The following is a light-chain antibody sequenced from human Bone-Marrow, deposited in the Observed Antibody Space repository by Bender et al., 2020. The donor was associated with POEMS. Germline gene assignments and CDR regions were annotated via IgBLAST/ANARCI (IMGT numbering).Light chain of an antibody. CDR2: EVS. CDR1: SDDIGDYNY. Sequence: QSALTQPSSVSGSPGQSITISCTGTSDDIGDYNYVSWYQQHPGKAPKLIIYEVSKRTSGFSNRFSGSKSGNTASLTISGLQAEDEAYYSCCSYAGGNTLLFGGGTMLTVL. J-gene: IGLJ3*02. CDR3: CSYAGGNTLL. V-gene: IGLV2-23*02.